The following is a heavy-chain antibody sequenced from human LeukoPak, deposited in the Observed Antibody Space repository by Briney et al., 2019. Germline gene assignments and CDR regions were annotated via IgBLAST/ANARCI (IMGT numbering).Heavy chain of an antibody. CDR1: GYTFTSYG. D-gene: IGHD2-15*01. Sequence: ASVKVSCKASGYTFTSYGISWVRQAPGQGLEWMGWISAYNGNTNYAQKLQGRVTMTTDTSTSTAYMELRSLRSDDTAVYYCARDTRYCSGGSCYSYYGMDVWGQGTTVTVPS. CDR2: ISAYNGNT. J-gene: IGHJ6*02. V-gene: IGHV1-18*01. CDR3: ARDTRYCSGGSCYSYYGMDV.